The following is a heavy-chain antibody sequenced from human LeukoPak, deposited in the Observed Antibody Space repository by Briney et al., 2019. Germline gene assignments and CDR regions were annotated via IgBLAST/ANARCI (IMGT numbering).Heavy chain of an antibody. D-gene: IGHD1-26*01. CDR3: ASKKSGSYYYYYYYMDV. Sequence: AAVKVSCKASGYTFTGYCMHWVRQAPGQGLEWMGWINPNSGGTNYAQKFQGRVTMTRDTSISTAYMELSRLRSDDTAVYYCASKKSGSYYYYYYYMDVWGKGTTVTVSS. J-gene: IGHJ6*03. V-gene: IGHV1-2*02. CDR1: GYTFTGYC. CDR2: INPNSGGT.